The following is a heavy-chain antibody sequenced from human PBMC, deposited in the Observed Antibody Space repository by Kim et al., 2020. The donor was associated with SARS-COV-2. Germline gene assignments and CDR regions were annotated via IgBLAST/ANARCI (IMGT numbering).Heavy chain of an antibody. V-gene: IGHV1-2*02. CDR1: GYTFTGYY. CDR2: INPNSGGT. CDR3: ARDPAHRFARYSSGWFLAY. D-gene: IGHD6-19*01. Sequence: ASVKVSCKASGYTFTGYYMHWVRQAPGQGLEWMGWINPNSGGTNYAQKFQGRVTMTRDTSISTAYMELSRLRSDDTAVYYCARDPAHRFARYSSGWFLAYWGQGTLVTVSS. J-gene: IGHJ4*02.